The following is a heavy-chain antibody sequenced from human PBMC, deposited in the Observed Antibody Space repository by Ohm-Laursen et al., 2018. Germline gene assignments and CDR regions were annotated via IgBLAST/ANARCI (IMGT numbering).Heavy chain of an antibody. CDR2: ISGAADST. D-gene: IGHD3/OR15-3a*01. CDR3: AQTWAEVGPRGEYFQH. CDR1: GFTFSSYA. V-gene: IGHV3-23*01. Sequence: SLRLSCSASGFTFSSYAMSWVRQAPGKGLEWVSAISGAADSTYYPDSVKGRFTISRDNSKNTLYLQMNSLSAEDTAVYYCAQTWAEVGPRGEYFQHWGQGTLVTVSS. J-gene: IGHJ1*01.